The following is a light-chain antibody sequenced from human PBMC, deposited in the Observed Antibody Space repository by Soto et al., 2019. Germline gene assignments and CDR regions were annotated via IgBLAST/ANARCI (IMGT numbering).Light chain of an antibody. CDR2: GAS. CDR1: QSVSSNF. Sequence: ENVLTQFPGTLSCSPGERATLACRASQSVSSNFLAWYQQKPGQAPRLLIYGASTRATGMPLRFSGSGSGTDFSLTISRLEPEDFAVYHCHQYGASPSTFGQGTKLEIK. CDR3: HQYGASPST. V-gene: IGKV3-20*01. J-gene: IGKJ2*01.